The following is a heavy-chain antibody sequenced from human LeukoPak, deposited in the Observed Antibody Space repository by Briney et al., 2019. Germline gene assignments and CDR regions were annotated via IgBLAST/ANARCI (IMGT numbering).Heavy chain of an antibody. CDR1: GFIFSRYG. CDR3: ARDLYFHDSSGYYHGVDY. CDR2: IWYDGSNK. Sequence: GRSLRLSCAASGFIFSRYGLHWVRQAPGKGLEWVAAIWYDGSNKYYADSVKGRSTISRDNSRNTLYLEMNSLRAEDTAVYYCARDLYFHDSSGYYHGVDYWGQGTLVTVSS. J-gene: IGHJ4*02. V-gene: IGHV3-33*01. D-gene: IGHD3-22*01.